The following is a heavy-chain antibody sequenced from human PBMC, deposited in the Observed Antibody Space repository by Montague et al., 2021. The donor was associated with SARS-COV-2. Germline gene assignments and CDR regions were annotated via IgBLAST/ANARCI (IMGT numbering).Heavy chain of an antibody. D-gene: IGHD3-22*01. V-gene: IGHV3-23*01. Sequence: SLRLSCAASGFTFSSYAMTWVRQAPGKGLEWVSSISGSGFTTYSAASVQGRFTLSSDNSKNTVYLQINSLRGEDTAAYFYARGRPNYDEYSGYVLNADAFDIWGRGTMVTVSS. CDR1: GFTFSSYA. CDR2: ISGSGFTT. CDR3: ARGRPNYDEYSGYVLNADAFDI. J-gene: IGHJ3*02.